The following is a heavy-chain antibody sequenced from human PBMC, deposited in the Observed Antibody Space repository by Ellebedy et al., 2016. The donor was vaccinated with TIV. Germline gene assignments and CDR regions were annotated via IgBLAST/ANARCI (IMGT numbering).Heavy chain of an antibody. J-gene: IGHJ4*02. Sequence: MPGGSLRLSCAVYGGSFSGYYWSWIRQPPGKGLEWIGEINHSGSTNYNPSLKSRVTISVDTSKNQFSLKLSSVTAADTAVYYCARGRRTHDYWGQGTLVTVSS. V-gene: IGHV4-34*01. CDR1: GGSFSGYY. CDR3: ARGRRTHDY. CDR2: INHSGST. D-gene: IGHD1-14*01.